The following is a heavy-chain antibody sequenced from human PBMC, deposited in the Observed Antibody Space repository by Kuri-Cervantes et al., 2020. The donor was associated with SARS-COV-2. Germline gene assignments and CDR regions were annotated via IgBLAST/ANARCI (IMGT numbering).Heavy chain of an antibody. Sequence: ASVKVSCKASGYTFTTYGISWVRQAPGRGLEWMGWISAYNGNTNYAQKLQGRVTMTRDTSTSTVYMELSSLTSEDTAIYYCYCAPKEGFDSWGQGTLVTVSS. CDR1: GYTFTTYG. J-gene: IGHJ4*02. CDR2: ISAYNGNT. V-gene: IGHV1-18*01. CDR3: YCAPKEGFDS. D-gene: IGHD2-21*01.